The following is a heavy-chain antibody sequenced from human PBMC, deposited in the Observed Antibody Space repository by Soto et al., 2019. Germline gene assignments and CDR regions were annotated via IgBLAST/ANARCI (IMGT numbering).Heavy chain of an antibody. CDR3: ARGVSWYGGLIYGMDV. CDR1: GYSFTSYW. Sequence: PGESLKISCKGSGYSFTSYWSGWVRQMPGKGLEWMGIIYPGDSDTRYSPSFQGQVTISADKSISTAYLQWSSLKASDTAMYYCARGVSWYGGLIYGMDVWGQGTTVTVSS. J-gene: IGHJ6*02. V-gene: IGHV5-51*01. CDR2: IYPGDSDT. D-gene: IGHD3-10*01.